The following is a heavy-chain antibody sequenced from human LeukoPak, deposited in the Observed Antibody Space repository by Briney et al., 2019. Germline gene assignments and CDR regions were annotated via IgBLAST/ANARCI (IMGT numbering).Heavy chain of an antibody. D-gene: IGHD6-13*01. CDR1: GFTLSSYS. CDR2: ISSSSSYI. J-gene: IGHJ5*02. Sequence: PGGSLRLSCAASGFTLSSYSMNWVRQAPGKGLEWVSSISSSSSYIYYADSVKGRFTISRDNAKNSLYLQMSSLRAEDTAVYYCARVLAAAGSNWFDPWGQGTLVTVSS. CDR3: ARVLAAAGSNWFDP. V-gene: IGHV3-21*01.